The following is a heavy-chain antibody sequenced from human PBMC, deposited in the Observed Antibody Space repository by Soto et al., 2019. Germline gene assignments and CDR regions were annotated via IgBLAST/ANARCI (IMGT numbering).Heavy chain of an antibody. V-gene: IGHV4-34*01. J-gene: IGHJ4*02. D-gene: IGHD4-17*01. CDR2: INHSGST. CDR3: ARTTTVETNMIDY. Sequence: SETLSLTCAVYGGSFSGYYWSWIRQPPGRGLEWIGEINHSGSTNYNPSLKSRVTISVDTSKNQFSLKLSSVTAADTAVYYCARTTTVETNMIDYWGQGTLVTVSS. CDR1: GGSFSGYY.